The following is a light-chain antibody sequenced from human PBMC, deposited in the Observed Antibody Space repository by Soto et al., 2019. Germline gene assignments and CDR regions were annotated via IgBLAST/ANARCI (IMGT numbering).Light chain of an antibody. CDR1: QPINNN. Sequence: EIVLTRSLGTLSLSPGERATLSCMASQPINNNLAWYQHKPGQAPRLLIHGASNRATGIPDRFSGSGSGTDFTLTIGRLEPEDFAVYYCQQYLITPWTFSQGTKVDI. CDR3: QQYLITPWT. J-gene: IGKJ1*01. CDR2: GAS. V-gene: IGKV3-20*01.